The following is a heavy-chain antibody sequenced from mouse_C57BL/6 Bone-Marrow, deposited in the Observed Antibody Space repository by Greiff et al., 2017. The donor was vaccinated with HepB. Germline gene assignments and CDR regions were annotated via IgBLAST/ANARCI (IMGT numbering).Heavy chain of an antibody. D-gene: IGHD1-1*01. J-gene: IGHJ1*03. V-gene: IGHV1-64*01. CDR3: ARSRAYGSPWYFEV. CDR2: IHPNSGST. CDR1: GYTFTSYW. Sequence: QVQLQQPGAELVKPGASVKLSCKASGYTFTSYWMHWVKQRPGQGLEWIGMIHPNSGSTNYNEKFKSKATLTVDKSSSTAYMQLSSLTSEDSAVYYCARSRAYGSPWYFEVWGTGTTVTVSS.